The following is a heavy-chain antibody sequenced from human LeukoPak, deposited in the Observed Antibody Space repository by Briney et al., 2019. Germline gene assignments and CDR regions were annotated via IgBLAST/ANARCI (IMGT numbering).Heavy chain of an antibody. CDR2: IWSGGSNK. J-gene: IGHJ4*02. V-gene: IGHV3-30*02. CDR1: GFTFSTYG. Sequence: GGSLRLSCAASGFTFSTYGMHWVRQAPGKGLEWVAVIWSGGSNKYYADSVKGRLTISRDNSKNTLYLQMNSLRVEDTAVYYCAKDLFSIPGGVVISLPGDYWGQGTLVTVSS. CDR3: AKDLFSIPGGVVISLPGDY. D-gene: IGHD3-3*01.